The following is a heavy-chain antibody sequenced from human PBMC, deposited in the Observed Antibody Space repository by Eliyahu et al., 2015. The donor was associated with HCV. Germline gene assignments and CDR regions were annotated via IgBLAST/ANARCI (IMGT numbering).Heavy chain of an antibody. CDR1: GXPXSSNY. V-gene: IGHV3-66*01. J-gene: IGHJ3*02. Sequence: EVQLVESGGGLVQPGGSLXLSXXAXGXPXSSNYMSWVRQAPGKGLEWVXVIYSGGSTYYADSVKGRFTISRDNSKNTLYLQMNSLRAEDTAVYYCARWREPPSVGFDIWGQGTMVTVSS. D-gene: IGHD1-26*01. CDR3: ARWREPPSVGFDI. CDR2: IYSGGST.